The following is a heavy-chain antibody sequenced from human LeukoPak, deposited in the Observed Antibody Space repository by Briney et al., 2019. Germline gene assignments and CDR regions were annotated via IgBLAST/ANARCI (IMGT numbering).Heavy chain of an antibody. CDR1: GLTVSSNY. J-gene: IGHJ3*02. CDR3: ARIGAATYAFDI. V-gene: IGHV3-53*01. CDR2: MYSDGYT. Sequence: GGSLRLSCAASGLTVSSNYMSWVRQAPGKGLEWVAVMYSDGYTYHSDSVKGRFAISRDNSKNTLYLQMNSLRADDTAVYYCARIGAATYAFDIWGQGTMVTVSS. D-gene: IGHD1-26*01.